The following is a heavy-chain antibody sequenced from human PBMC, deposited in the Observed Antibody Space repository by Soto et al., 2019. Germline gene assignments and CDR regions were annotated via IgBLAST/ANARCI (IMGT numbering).Heavy chain of an antibody. J-gene: IGHJ4*02. D-gene: IGHD3-3*01. CDR3: TTMRWNFWSTD. V-gene: IGHV3-15*01. CDR1: GFPINKAW. Sequence: EVQLVDSGGDLVQPGGSLTLSCAVSGFPINKAWMGWVRQGPGKGLEWVGRLKSVSDGGKAEFTAPVKDRFSISRDDSKNMMYLHMNSLKVEDTAVYFCTTMRWNFWSTDWGQGTLVTVSS. CDR2: LKSVSDGGKA.